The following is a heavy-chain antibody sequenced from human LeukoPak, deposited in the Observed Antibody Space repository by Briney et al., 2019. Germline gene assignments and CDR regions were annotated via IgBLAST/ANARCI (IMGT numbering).Heavy chain of an antibody. CDR2: IYSGSST. CDR1: GFIVSSTY. D-gene: IGHD4-23*01. Sequence: QPGGSLRLSCAASGFIVSSTYMSWARQAPGKALEWVSVIYSGSSTYYADSVKGRFTISRDNSKNTLYLQINSLRAEDTAVYYCAKDNGYGGKDYWGQGTLVTVSS. J-gene: IGHJ4*02. CDR3: AKDNGYGGKDY. V-gene: IGHV3-66*01.